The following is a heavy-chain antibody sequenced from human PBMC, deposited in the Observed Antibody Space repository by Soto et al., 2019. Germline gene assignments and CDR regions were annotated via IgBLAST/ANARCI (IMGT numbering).Heavy chain of an antibody. CDR1: GGIFSSYA. J-gene: IGHJ3*02. CDR2: IIPIFGTA. D-gene: IGHD3-22*01. Sequence: SVKVSCKASGGIFSSYAISWVRQAPGQGLKWMGGIIPIFGTANYAQKFQGRVTITADESTSTAYMELSSLRSEDTAVYYCATVIYDRSGYRHPGLPNAFDIWGQGTMVTVSS. V-gene: IGHV1-69*13. CDR3: ATVIYDRSGYRHPGLPNAFDI.